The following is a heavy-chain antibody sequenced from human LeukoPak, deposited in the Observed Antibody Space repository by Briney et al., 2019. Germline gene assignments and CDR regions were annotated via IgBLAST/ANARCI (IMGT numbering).Heavy chain of an antibody. Sequence: GGSLRLSCAASGFTFSSYGMHWVRQAPGKGLEWVAVISYDGSNKYYADSVKGRFTISRDNAKNTLYLQMNSLRAEDTAVYYCARATPLNSSSWYGYWGQGTLVTVSS. V-gene: IGHV3-30*03. CDR1: GFTFSSYG. D-gene: IGHD6-13*01. CDR3: ARATPLNSSSWYGY. J-gene: IGHJ4*02. CDR2: ISYDGSNK.